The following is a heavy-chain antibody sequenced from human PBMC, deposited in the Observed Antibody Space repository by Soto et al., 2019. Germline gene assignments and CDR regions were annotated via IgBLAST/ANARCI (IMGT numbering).Heavy chain of an antibody. J-gene: IGHJ6*02. CDR2: INPSGGST. V-gene: IGHV1-46*01. CDR1: GYTFTSYY. D-gene: IGHD2-2*01. Sequence: ASVKVSCKASGYTFTSYYMHWVRQAPGQGLEWMGIINPSGGSTSYAQKFQGRVTMTRDTSTSTVYMELSSLRSEDTAVYYCAREFVVVPAIEGTGYYYYGMDVWGQGTTVTVSS. CDR3: AREFVVVPAIEGTGYYYYGMDV.